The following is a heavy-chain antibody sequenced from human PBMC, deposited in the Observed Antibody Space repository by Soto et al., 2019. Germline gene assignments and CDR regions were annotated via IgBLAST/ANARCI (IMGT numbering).Heavy chain of an antibody. V-gene: IGHV4-39*01. CDR2: IYSTGNT. Sequence: SETLSLTCTVSGDSIRSSSYWGWIRQPPGKGLEWIGSIYSTGNTYYNPYLNSQDTKSVDTSKNHFSLNVISVTAADTAVYYCRRSSRYSTDVWGQGTTVT. CDR1: GDSIRSSSY. D-gene: IGHD6-13*01. CDR3: RRSSRYSTDV. J-gene: IGHJ6*02.